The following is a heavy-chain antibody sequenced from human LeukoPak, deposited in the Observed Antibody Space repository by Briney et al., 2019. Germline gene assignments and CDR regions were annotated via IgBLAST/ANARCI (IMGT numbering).Heavy chain of an antibody. CDR1: GFTFSSYG. J-gene: IGHJ4*02. V-gene: IGHV3-66*01. D-gene: IGHD3-16*02. CDR2: IYSDGTT. Sequence: GGSLRLSCAASGFTFSSYGMHWVRQTPGKGLEWVSVIYSDGTTYYGDTVKGRFTISRDKAKNTLYLKMNSLRVDDTAVYYCARNRRYDCWGQGTLVTVSS. CDR3: ARNRRYDC.